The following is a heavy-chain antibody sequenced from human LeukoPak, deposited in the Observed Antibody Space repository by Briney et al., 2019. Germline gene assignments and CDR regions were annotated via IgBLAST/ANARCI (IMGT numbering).Heavy chain of an antibody. D-gene: IGHD3-3*01. J-gene: IGHJ4*02. CDR2: ISASDGSA. V-gene: IGHV3-23*01. Sequence: GGSLRLSCAASGFTFSNYAMSWVRQAPGKGLEWVSGISASDGSAYYADSVKGRFTISRDNSKNTLYLQMNSLRAEDTAVYYCAKRQNYDFWSGYETAKYYFDYWGQGTLVTVSS. CDR1: GFTFSNYA. CDR3: AKRQNYDFWSGYETAKYYFDY.